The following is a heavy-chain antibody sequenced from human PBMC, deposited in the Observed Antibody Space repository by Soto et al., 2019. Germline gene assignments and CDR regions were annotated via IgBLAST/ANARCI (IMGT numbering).Heavy chain of an antibody. CDR2: IKSKIGGGTS. D-gene: IGHD6-19*01. CDR3: TTGNPTIAVAGSYQYYYGMDV. V-gene: IGHV3-15*07. J-gene: IGHJ6*02. Sequence: EAQLVESGGGLVKPGGSLRLSCGASGFTFSNAWMNWVRQAPGQGLEWVGRIKSKIGGGTSEYATPVKGRFTISRDDSKNTLYLQISSLKTEDTAVYQCTTGNPTIAVAGSYQYYYGMDVWGQGTTVTVSS. CDR1: GFTFSNAW.